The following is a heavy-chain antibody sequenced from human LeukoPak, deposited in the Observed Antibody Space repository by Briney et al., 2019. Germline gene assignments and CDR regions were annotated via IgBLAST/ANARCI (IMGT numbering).Heavy chain of an antibody. CDR3: AKHMRATNTYSFFGLDV. J-gene: IGHJ6*02. V-gene: IGHV3-9*01. Sequence: QPGRSLRLSCAAPGFTFKDYGMHWVRQPPGKGLEWGSSINWNGGGTDYADSVKGRFTISRDNAKNSLYLQLSSLRPEDTALYYCAKHMRATNTYSFFGLDVWGQGTTVTVSS. CDR2: INWNGGGT. CDR1: GFTFKDYG. D-gene: IGHD1-26*01.